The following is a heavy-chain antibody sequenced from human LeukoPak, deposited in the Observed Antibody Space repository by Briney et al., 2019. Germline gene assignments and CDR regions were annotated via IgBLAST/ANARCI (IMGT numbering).Heavy chain of an antibody. V-gene: IGHV4-38-2*02. Sequence: SETLSLTCTVSGYSISSGYFWGWIRQPPGKGLECIGTIYHSGSTNYNPSLKSRVTISVDTSKNQFSLNLSSVTAADTTVYYCARGYSYGRRAPYSYYYYMDVWGKGTTVTVSS. CDR3: ARGYSYGRRAPYSYYYYMDV. J-gene: IGHJ6*03. CDR1: GYSISSGYF. D-gene: IGHD5-18*01. CDR2: IYHSGST.